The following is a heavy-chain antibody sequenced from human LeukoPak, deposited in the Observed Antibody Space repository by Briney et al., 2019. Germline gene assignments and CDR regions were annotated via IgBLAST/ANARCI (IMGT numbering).Heavy chain of an antibody. CDR2: ISYDGSNK. CDR1: GFTFSSYG. CDR3: AKDIVGYYDSSGSGDAFDI. V-gene: IGHV3-30*18. J-gene: IGHJ3*02. Sequence: GGSPRLSCAASGFTFSSYGMHWVRQAPGKGLEWVAVISYDGSNKYYADSVKGRFTISGDNSKNTLYLQMNSLRAEDTALYYCAKDIVGYYDSSGSGDAFDIWGQGTMVTVSS. D-gene: IGHD3-22*01.